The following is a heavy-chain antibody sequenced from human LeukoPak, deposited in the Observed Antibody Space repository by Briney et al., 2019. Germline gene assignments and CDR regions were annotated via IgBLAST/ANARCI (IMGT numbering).Heavy chain of an antibody. D-gene: IGHD1-1*01. J-gene: IGHJ4*02. V-gene: IGHV3-23*01. CDR2: TRGGGET. CDR1: GFSFSNYA. Sequence: GGSLRLSCAASGFSFSNYAMSWVRQAPARGPEWVSSTRGGGETFYADSVKGRFTLSRDDSRTTVYLQLNNLRVEDTAIYYCAKANWVSNADAVWWGQGTQATVSS. CDR3: AKANWVSNADAVW.